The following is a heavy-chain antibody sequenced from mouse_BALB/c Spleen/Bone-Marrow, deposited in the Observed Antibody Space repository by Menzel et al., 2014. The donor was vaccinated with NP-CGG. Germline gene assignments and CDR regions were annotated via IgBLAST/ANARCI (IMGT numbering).Heavy chain of an antibody. Sequence: EVMLVESGGGLVKPGGSLKLSCAASGFTFSYYGMSWVRQSPEKRLEWVAEISSGGSYTYYPDTVTGRFTISRDNAKNTLYLEMSSLRSEDTAMYYCARDSSGYFDYWGQRTTLTVSS. J-gene: IGHJ2*01. V-gene: IGHV5-9-4*01. D-gene: IGHD3-1*01. CDR3: ARDSSGYFDY. CDR1: GFTFSYYG. CDR2: ISSGGSYT.